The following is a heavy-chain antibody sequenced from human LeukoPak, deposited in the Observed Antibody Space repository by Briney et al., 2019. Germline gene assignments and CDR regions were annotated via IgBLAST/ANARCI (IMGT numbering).Heavy chain of an antibody. Sequence: GGSLRLSCEASGFKFHEYGMSWVRQVPGKGLEWVSCISSSGSFIYYADSVKGRFTISRDNAKNSLYLQMNSLRAEDTAVYYCAREDSSGFDYWGQGTLVTVSS. D-gene: IGHD6-19*01. CDR2: ISSSGSFI. CDR3: AREDSSGFDY. CDR1: GFKFHEYG. J-gene: IGHJ4*02. V-gene: IGHV3-21*05.